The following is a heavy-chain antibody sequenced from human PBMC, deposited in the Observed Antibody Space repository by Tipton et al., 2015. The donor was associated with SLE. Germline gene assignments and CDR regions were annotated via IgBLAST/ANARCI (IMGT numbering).Heavy chain of an antibody. CDR3: ARVGSGYSTDL. D-gene: IGHD5-12*01. CDR1: GGSMNNNY. J-gene: IGHJ5*02. V-gene: IGHV4-4*07. Sequence: TLSLTCTVSGGSMNNNYWTWIRQFAGRELEWIGRIFITGSTSYNPSLKSRVTISVDTSKNQFSLELTSVTAADTAVYYCARVGSGYSTDLWGPGTLVTVSS. CDR2: IFITGST.